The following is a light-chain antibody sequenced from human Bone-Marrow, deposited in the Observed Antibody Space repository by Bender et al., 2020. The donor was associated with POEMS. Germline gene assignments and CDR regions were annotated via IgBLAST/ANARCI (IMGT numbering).Light chain of an antibody. J-gene: IGLJ3*02. V-gene: IGLV1-40*01. CDR1: SSNTGSGYD. CDR2: GYN. Sequence: QSVLTQPPSASEAPGQRVTIPCTGSSSNTGSGYDINWYQHLPGTAPKLLIYGYNNRPSGVPDRFSGSKFGTSASLAITGVQAEDEGDYYCQSYDNSMGGWVFGGGTKLTVL. CDR3: QSYDNSMGGWV.